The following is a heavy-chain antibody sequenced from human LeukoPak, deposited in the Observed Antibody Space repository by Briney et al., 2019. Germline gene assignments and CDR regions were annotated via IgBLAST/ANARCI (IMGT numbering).Heavy chain of an antibody. Sequence: PGGSLRLSCAASGFTFSSYAMSWVRQAPGKGLEWVSAISGSGGSTYYADSVKGRFTISRDNSKNTLYLQMNSLRAVDTAVYYCAKYRRPYGSGSYYNYWGQGTLVTVSS. V-gene: IGHV3-23*01. CDR3: AKYRRPYGSGSYYNY. CDR2: ISGSGGST. J-gene: IGHJ4*02. CDR1: GFTFSSYA. D-gene: IGHD3-10*01.